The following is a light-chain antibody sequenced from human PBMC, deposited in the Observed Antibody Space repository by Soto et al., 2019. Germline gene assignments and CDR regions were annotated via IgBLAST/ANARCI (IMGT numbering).Light chain of an antibody. V-gene: IGLV3-1*01. J-gene: IGLJ2*01. CDR1: KLGDKY. CDR2: QDS. Sequence: SYELTQPPSVSVSPGQTASITCSGDKLGDKYACWYQQKPGQSPVLVIYQDSKRPSGIPERFSGSNSGNTATLTISGTQAMDEADYYCQAWDSSTAAVFGGGTKFTVL. CDR3: QAWDSSTAAV.